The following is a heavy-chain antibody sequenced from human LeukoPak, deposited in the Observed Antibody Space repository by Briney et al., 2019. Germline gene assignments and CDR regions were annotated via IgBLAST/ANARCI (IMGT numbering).Heavy chain of an antibody. J-gene: IGHJ4*02. CDR2: INPSGGST. CDR1: GYTFTSDF. V-gene: IGHV1-46*01. Sequence: ASVKVSCKASGYTFTSDFIHCVRQAPGQGLEWMGIINPSGGSTSYAQKFQGRVTMTRDTSTSTVYMELSSLRSEDTAVYYCARDMGGYSYGPFDYWGQGTLVTVSS. CDR3: ARDMGGYSYGPFDY. D-gene: IGHD5-18*01.